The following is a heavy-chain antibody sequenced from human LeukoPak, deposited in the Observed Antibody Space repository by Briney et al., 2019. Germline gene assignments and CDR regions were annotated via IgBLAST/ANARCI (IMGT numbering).Heavy chain of an antibody. J-gene: IGHJ4*02. V-gene: IGHV1-2*06. CDR1: GYTFTGYY. CDR3: ARDLGEMATITDY. D-gene: IGHD5-24*01. Sequence: ASVKVSCKTSGYTFTGYYIHWVRQAPGQGLEWMGRINPSSGGTNNAQKFQDRVTMTRDTSLSTAYMELSRLRSDDPAVYYCARDLGEMATITDYWGQGTLVTVSS. CDR2: INPSSGGT.